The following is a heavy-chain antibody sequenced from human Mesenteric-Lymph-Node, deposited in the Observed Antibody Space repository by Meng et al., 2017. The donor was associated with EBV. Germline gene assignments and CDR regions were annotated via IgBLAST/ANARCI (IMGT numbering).Heavy chain of an antibody. D-gene: IGHD1-14*01. V-gene: IGHV1-69*01. CDR2: SMHIYTTT. Sequence: GAEGLKLGCSLKEACWEACGSFSSSSISRWLQHPREELVGWRGSMHIYTTTTSAQQVQTRVTVSAYESTITADIELSSLISDDTAVDYCARGEHGAFGNLDYWGQGTLVTVSS. CDR1: CGSFSSSS. J-gene: IGHJ4*02. CDR3: ARGEHGAFGNLDY.